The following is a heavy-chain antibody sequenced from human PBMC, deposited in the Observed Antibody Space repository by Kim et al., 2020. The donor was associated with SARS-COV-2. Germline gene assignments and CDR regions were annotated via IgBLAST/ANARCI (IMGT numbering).Heavy chain of an antibody. J-gene: IGHJ4*02. D-gene: IGHD6-13*01. CDR2: IYSGVST. CDR3: ARGRIAAAGIDY. Sequence: GGSLRLSCAASGFTVSSNYMTCVRQPPGQGLEWVSVIYSGVSTYYGDSVQGRFTIPRDNSKNTLYLQMNSLRAEDTAVYYGARGRIAAAGIDYWGQGTLVTVSS. V-gene: IGHV3-66*01. CDR1: GFTVSSNY.